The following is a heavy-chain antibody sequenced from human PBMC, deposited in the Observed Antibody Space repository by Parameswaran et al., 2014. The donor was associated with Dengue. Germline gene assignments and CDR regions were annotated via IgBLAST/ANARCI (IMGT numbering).Heavy chain of an antibody. CDR3: ARSGSGFWGWFDP. Sequence: RWIRQPPGKGLEWIGYIYHSGSTYYNPSLKSRVTISVDTSKNQFSLKLSSVTAADTAVYYCARSGSGFWGWFDPWGQGTLVTVSS. D-gene: IGHD3-3*01. CDR2: IYHSGST. J-gene: IGHJ5*02. V-gene: IGHV4-31*02.